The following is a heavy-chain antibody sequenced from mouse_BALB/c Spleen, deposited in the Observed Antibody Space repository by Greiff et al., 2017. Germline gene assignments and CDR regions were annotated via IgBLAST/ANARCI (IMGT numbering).Heavy chain of an antibody. Sequence: VQLVESGPGLVQPSQSLSITCTVSGFSLTSYGVHWVRQSPGKGLEWLGVIWSGGSTDYNAAFISRLSISKDNSKSQVFFKMNSLQADDTAIYYCVGRSWYFDYWGQGTTLTVSS. CDR2: IWSGGST. J-gene: IGHJ2*01. CDR3: VGRSWYFDY. V-gene: IGHV2-2-2*01. CDR1: GFSLTSYG.